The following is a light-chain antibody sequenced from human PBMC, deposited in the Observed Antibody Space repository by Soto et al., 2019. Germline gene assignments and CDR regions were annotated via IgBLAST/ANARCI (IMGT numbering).Light chain of an antibody. CDR3: QQYDSSPKT. V-gene: IGKV3-20*01. CDR2: GAS. J-gene: IGKJ1*01. CDR1: QSVSSSY. Sequence: EILFTQSPGTLPLSPGERATLSCRASQSVSSSYLAWYQQKHGQAPRLLIYGASSRDTGIPDRFSGSGSGTDFTLTISRLEPEDFEVYYCQQYDSSPKTFGQGTKVDIK.